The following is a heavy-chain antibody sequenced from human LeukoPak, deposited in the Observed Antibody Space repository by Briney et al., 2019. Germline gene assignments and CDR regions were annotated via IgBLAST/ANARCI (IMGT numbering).Heavy chain of an antibody. CDR3: ATKQWLAPPPDS. J-gene: IGHJ4*02. D-gene: IGHD6-19*01. CDR1: GFTFSKYW. CDR2: INTDGTVT. V-gene: IGHV3-74*01. Sequence: GASLRLSCAASGFTFSKYWMLWVRQAPGKGLESVSRINTDGTVTTYADSVKGRFTVSRDNADNTMFLQVNSVRDEDTAVYYCATKQWLAPPPDSWGQGTPVTVSS.